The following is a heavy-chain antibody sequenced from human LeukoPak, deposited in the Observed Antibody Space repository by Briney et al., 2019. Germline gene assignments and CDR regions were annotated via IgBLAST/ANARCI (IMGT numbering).Heavy chain of an antibody. CDR2: ISSSSSYI. CDR3: ARGDCSSTSCYYY. V-gene: IGHV3-21*01. CDR1: GFTFSSYS. J-gene: IGHJ4*02. D-gene: IGHD2-2*01. Sequence: PGGSLRLSCAASGFTFSSYSMNWARQAPGKGLEWVSSISSSSSYIYYADSVKGRFTISRDNAKNSLYLQMNSLRAEDTAVYYCARGDCSSTSCYYYWGQGTLVTVSS.